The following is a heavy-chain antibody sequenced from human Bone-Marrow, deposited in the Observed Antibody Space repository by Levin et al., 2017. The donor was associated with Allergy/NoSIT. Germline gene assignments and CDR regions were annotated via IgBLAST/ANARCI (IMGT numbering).Heavy chain of an antibody. CDR2: IHHSGRT. Sequence: PSETLSLTCAVSGASMSSSWWGWVRQPPEKGLEWIGEIHHSGRTNYNPSLKSRVTLSLDKSKNQFSLKLSSVTAADTAVYYCTRPYHYYMDVWAEGTTVTVSS. CDR3: TRPYHYYMDV. CDR1: GASMSSSW. V-gene: IGHV4-4*02. J-gene: IGHJ6*03.